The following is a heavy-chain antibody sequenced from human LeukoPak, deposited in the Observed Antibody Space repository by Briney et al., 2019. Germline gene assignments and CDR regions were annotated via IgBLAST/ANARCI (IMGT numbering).Heavy chain of an antibody. Sequence: GGSLRLSCAASGFTLEDYAMHWVPQAPWKALEGVSRNCWNSDSIGYADSVKRRFPISRDNAKISLSLQMNSLRPGDTALYYYAEGASRDGGYSGAWGRGTLVTVSS. CDR3: AEGASRDGGYSGA. CDR1: GFTLEDYA. D-gene: IGHD2-21*01. V-gene: IGHV3-9*01. J-gene: IGHJ5*02. CDR2: NCWNSDSI.